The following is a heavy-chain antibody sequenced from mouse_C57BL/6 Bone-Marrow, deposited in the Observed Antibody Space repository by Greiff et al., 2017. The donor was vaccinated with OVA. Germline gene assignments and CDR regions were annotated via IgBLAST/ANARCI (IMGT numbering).Heavy chain of an antibody. CDR2: IDPSDSYT. Sequence: QVQLQQPGAELVRPGSSVKLSCKASGYTFTSYWMQWVKQRPGQGLEWIGEIDPSDSYTNYNQKFKGKATLTVDTSSSTAYMQLSSLTSEDSAVYYCARGISYWYFDVWGTGTTVTVSS. CDR3: ARGISYWYFDV. CDR1: GYTFTSYW. V-gene: IGHV1-50*01. J-gene: IGHJ1*03. D-gene: IGHD2-4*01.